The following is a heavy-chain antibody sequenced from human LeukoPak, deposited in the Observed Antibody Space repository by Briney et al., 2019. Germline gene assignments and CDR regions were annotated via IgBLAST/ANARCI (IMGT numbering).Heavy chain of an antibody. CDR3: VQSQYYYYYYYMDV. V-gene: IGHV4-59*08. CDR1: GGSISSYY. J-gene: IGHJ6*03. Sequence: SETLSLTCTVSGGSISSYYWSWIRQPPGKGLEWIGYIYYSGSTNYNPSLKSPVPISVDTSKNQFSLKLSSVTAANTAEYYCVQSQYYYYYYYMDVWGKGTTVTVSS. CDR2: IYYSGST.